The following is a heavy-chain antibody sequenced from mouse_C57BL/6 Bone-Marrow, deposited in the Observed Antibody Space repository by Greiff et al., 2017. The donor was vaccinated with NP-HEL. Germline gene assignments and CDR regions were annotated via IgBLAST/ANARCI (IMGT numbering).Heavy chain of an antibody. J-gene: IGHJ4*01. CDR2: FHPYNDDT. CDR1: GYTFTTYS. CDR3: ARGNDYYDPYYYAMEY. Sequence: QVQLQQSGAELVKPGASVKMSCKASGYTFTTYSIEWMKQNHGKSLEWIGNFHPYNDDTKYNEKFKGKATLTVEKSSSTVYLELSRLTSDDSAVYYCARGNDYYDPYYYAMEYWGQGTSVTAAS. D-gene: IGHD2-4*01. V-gene: IGHV1-47*01.